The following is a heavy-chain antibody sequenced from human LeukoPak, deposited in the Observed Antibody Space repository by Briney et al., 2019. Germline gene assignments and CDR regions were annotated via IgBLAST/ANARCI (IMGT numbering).Heavy chain of an antibody. D-gene: IGHD2-2*01. CDR2: VKQDGTEK. CDR1: GFTFRDYW. V-gene: IGHV3-7*01. Sequence: GGSLRLSCEASGFTFRDYWMTWVRQAPGKGREWVANVKQDGTEKFYVDSVKGRFTISRDNGKNSLYLQMNSVRVEDTAIYYCARAGGTSCADYWGQGTLVTVSS. CDR3: ARAGGTSCADY. J-gene: IGHJ4*02.